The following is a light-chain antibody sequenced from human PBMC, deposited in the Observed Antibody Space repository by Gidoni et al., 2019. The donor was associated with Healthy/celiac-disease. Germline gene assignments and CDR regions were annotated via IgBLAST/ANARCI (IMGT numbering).Light chain of an antibody. CDR3: QQRSNS. V-gene: IGKV3-11*01. Sequence: EVVLTQSPATLSLSPGERATLSCRASQSVSSYLAWYQQKPGQAPRPLIYDASNRAPGIPARFSGSGSGTDFTLTISSLEPEDFAVYYCQQRSNSFGGGTKVEIK. J-gene: IGKJ4*01. CDR1: QSVSSY. CDR2: DAS.